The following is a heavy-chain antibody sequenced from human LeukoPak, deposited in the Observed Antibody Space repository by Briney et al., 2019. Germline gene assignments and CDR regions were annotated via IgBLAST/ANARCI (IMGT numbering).Heavy chain of an antibody. D-gene: IGHD2-2*01. J-gene: IGHJ1*01. CDR3: AREGFPPGVLH. CDR2: IYYSGST. Sequence: SETLSLTCTVSGGSISSNSYYWGWIRQPPGKGLEWVGSIYYSGSTYYNPSLMSRVTISVDTSKNQFSLKLSSVTAADTAVYYCAREGFPPGVLHWGQGTLVTVSS. CDR1: GGSISSNSYY. V-gene: IGHV4-39*02.